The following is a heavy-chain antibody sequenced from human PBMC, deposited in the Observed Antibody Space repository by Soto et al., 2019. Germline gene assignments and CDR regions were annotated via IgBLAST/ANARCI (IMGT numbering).Heavy chain of an antibody. Sequence: PSETLSLTCTVSPDSITSSGYYWGWIRQTPGKGLEWIGSIYYNGTTYYNPPLESRVFISVDTSKDQFSLRLKSVTVADTATFYCVRHEVAVSGAYNMDVGGRGTTVTVSS. CDR1: PDSITSSGYY. CDR2: IYYNGTT. J-gene: IGHJ6*02. CDR3: VRHEVAVSGAYNMDV. V-gene: IGHV4-39*01. D-gene: IGHD3-22*01.